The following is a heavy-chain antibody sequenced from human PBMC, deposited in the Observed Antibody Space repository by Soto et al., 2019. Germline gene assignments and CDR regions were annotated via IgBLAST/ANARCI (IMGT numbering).Heavy chain of an antibody. CDR3: AREIAAAGTGLDY. J-gene: IGHJ4*02. Sequence: SVKVSFKASGGTFSSYAISWVRQAPGQGLEWMGGIIPIFGTANYAQKFQGRVTITADESTSTAYMELSSLRSEDTAVYYCAREIAAAGTGLDYWGQGTLVTVSS. CDR2: IIPIFGTA. D-gene: IGHD6-13*01. V-gene: IGHV1-69*13. CDR1: GGTFSSYA.